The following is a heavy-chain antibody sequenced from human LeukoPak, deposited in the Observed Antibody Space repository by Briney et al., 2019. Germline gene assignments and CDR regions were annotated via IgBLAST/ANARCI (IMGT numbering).Heavy chain of an antibody. V-gene: IGHV1-69*04. CDR3: ARIEFRSVGYSSGWPHDL. CDR2: IIPILSIA. J-gene: IGHJ4*02. D-gene: IGHD6-19*01. CDR1: GYTFSSYG. Sequence: SVKVSCEASGYTFSSYGIGWVRQAPGQGLEWMGRIIPILSIANYAQKFQGRVTITADKSTSTAYMELSSLRSEDTAVYYCARIEFRSVGYSSGWPHDLWGQGTLVTVSS.